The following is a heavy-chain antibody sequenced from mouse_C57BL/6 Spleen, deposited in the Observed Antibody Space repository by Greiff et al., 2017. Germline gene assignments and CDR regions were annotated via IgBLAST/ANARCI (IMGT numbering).Heavy chain of an antibody. CDR2: IYPGSGST. CDR3: ARGVDYGSTFYYAMDY. V-gene: IGHV1-55*01. CDR1: GYTFTSYW. Sequence: QVQLQQPGAELVKPGASVKMSCKASGYTFTSYWITWVKQRPGQGLEWIEDIYPGSGSTNYNEKFKSKATLTVDTSSSTAYMQLSSLTSEDSAVYYCARGVDYGSTFYYAMDYWGQGTSVTVSS. J-gene: IGHJ4*01. D-gene: IGHD1-1*01.